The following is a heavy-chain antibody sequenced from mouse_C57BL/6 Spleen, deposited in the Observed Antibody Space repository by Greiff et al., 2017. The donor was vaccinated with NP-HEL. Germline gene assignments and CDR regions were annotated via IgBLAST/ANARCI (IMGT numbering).Heavy chain of an antibody. CDR1: GYTFTSYW. V-gene: IGHV1-64*01. D-gene: IGHD1-1*01. J-gene: IGHJ3*01. CDR3: ARGYGSSSAWFAY. CDR2: IHPNSGST. Sequence: VQLQQPGAELVKPGASVKLSCKASGYTFTSYWMHWVKQRPGQGLEWIGMIHPNSGSTNYNEKFKSKATLTVDKSSSTAYMQLSSLTSEDSAVYYWARGYGSSSAWFAYWGQGTLVTVSA.